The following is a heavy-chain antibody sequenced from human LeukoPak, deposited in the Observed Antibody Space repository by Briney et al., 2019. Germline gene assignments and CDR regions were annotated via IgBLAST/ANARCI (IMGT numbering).Heavy chain of an antibody. V-gene: IGHV3-30-3*01. CDR2: ISYDGSNK. Sequence: GGSLRLSCAASGFTFSSYAMHWVRQAPGKGLEWVAVISYDGSNKYYADSVKGRFTISRDNSKNTLYLQMSSLRAEDTAVYYCAREYSNSFDYWGQGTLVTVSS. CDR1: GFTFSSYA. D-gene: IGHD4-11*01. J-gene: IGHJ4*02. CDR3: AREYSNSFDY.